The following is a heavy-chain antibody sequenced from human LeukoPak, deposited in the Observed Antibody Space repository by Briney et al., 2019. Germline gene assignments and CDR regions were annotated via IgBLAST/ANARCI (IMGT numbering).Heavy chain of an antibody. J-gene: IGHJ4*02. CDR1: GYYFSRYW. CDR3: AKVAVAGGEIDY. D-gene: IGHD6-19*01. V-gene: IGHV3-74*01. CDR2: ISTDGSST. Sequence: GGSLRLSCAASGYYFSRYWMHWVRQAPGEGLVWVSRISTDGSSTTYADSVKGRFTISRDNSKNTLYLQMNSLRAEDTAVYYCAKVAVAGGEIDYWGQGTLVTVSS.